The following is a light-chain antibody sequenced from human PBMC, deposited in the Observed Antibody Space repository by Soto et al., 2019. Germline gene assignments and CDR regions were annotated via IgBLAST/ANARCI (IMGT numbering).Light chain of an antibody. CDR2: EVT. Sequence: QSVLTQPPSASGSPGQSVTISCTGTSSDIDIYNYVSWYQQHPGKAPKLIISEVTKRPSGVPDRFSGSKSGNTASLTVSGLQAEDEADYYCSSTAGSNNPDVFGTGTKVTVL. J-gene: IGLJ1*01. CDR1: SSDIDIYNY. CDR3: SSTAGSNNPDV. V-gene: IGLV2-8*01.